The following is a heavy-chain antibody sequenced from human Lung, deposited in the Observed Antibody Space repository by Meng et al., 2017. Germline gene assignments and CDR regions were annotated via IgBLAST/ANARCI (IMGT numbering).Heavy chain of an antibody. CDR3: GRSDGYIRD. Sequence: ELQLVEFGGGLVQSAWSLRLSCAASGFTFSTYWMHWARQAPGKGLVWVSHINTDGSSTNYADSVKGRFTISRDNAKNTLYLQMNSLRAEDTAVYYCGRSDGYIRDWGQGTLVTVSS. J-gene: IGHJ4*02. CDR1: GFTFSTYW. V-gene: IGHV3-74*02. D-gene: IGHD5-24*01. CDR2: INTDGSST.